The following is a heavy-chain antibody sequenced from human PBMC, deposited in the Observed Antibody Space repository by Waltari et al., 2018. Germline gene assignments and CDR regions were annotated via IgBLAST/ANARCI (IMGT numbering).Heavy chain of an antibody. CDR3: ARNVGELGV. D-gene: IGHD3-16*01. CDR1: GFTVGNNY. V-gene: IGHV3-66*01. Sequence: EVQLVESGGGLVQPGGSLRLSCVASGFTVGNNYQGWVRQAPGKGLEWVSLIYSGGNTRYADSLKGRFTISRDGSKNTVYLQMTSLRAEDTAVYYCARNVGELGVWGQGTTVTVSS. CDR2: IYSGGNT. J-gene: IGHJ6*02.